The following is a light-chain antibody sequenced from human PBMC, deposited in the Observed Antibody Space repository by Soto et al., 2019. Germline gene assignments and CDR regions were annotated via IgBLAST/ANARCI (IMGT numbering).Light chain of an antibody. J-gene: IGLJ1*01. V-gene: IGLV2-14*03. Sequence: LTQPASVSGSPGQSIAISCTGTSSDVGAYDFVSWYQQHPDKAPKLMIYEVSHRPSGVSYRFSGSKSVNTATLTISGLQAEDEADYYCSSYTTSSTRVFGTGTKVTV. CDR1: SSDVGAYDF. CDR3: SSYTTSSTRV. CDR2: EVS.